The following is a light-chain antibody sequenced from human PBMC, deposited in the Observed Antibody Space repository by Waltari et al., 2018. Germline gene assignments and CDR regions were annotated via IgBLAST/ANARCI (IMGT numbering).Light chain of an antibody. V-gene: IGKV1-39*01. Sequence: DIQMTQSPSSLSASVGDTVTITCRASQSITTYLNWYQQKPGKAPELLIYAASTLQSGVPAMFSGSGSGTDFTLTISSLQPEDLATYYCQQSYSTPHMYTFGQGTKLEIK. CDR2: AAS. J-gene: IGKJ2*01. CDR3: QQSYSTPHMYT. CDR1: QSITTY.